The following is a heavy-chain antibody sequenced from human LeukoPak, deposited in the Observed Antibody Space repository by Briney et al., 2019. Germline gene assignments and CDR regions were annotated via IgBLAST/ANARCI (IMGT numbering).Heavy chain of an antibody. J-gene: IGHJ4*02. Sequence: SETLSLTCTVSGGSISSYYWSWIRQPAGKGLEWIGRIYTSGSTNYNPSLKSRVTMSVDTSKNQLSLKLSSMTAADTAVYYCARDGDLGIFDYWGQGTLVTVSS. CDR3: ARDGDLGIFDY. CDR2: IYTSGST. V-gene: IGHV4-4*07. CDR1: GGSISSYY. D-gene: IGHD3-16*01.